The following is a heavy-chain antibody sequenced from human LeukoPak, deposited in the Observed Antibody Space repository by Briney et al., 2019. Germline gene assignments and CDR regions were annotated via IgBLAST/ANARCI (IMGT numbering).Heavy chain of an antibody. D-gene: IGHD2-15*01. V-gene: IGHV4-59*01. CDR2: IYYSGST. Sequence: SETLSLTCSVSGGSISSYCWSWIRQPPGKGLEWIGYIYYSGSTYYNPSLKSRVTISVDTSKNQFSLRLSSVTAADTAVYYCARVTGYVVEDYFDYWGQGTLVTVSS. CDR1: GGSISSYC. CDR3: ARVTGYVVEDYFDY. J-gene: IGHJ4*02.